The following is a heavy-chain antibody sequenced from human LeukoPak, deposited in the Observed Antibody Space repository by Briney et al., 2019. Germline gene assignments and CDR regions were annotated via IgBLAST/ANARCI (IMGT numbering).Heavy chain of an antibody. D-gene: IGHD2-21*02. J-gene: IGHJ4*02. CDR2: INHSGST. Sequence: SETLSLTCAVYGGSFSGYYWSWIRQPPGKGLEWIGEINHSGSTNYNPSLKSRVTISVDTSKNQFSLKLSSVTAADTAVYYCARGPTYCDGDCYSDYFDYWGQGTLVTASS. CDR1: GGSFSGYY. CDR3: ARGPTYCDGDCYSDYFDY. V-gene: IGHV4-34*01.